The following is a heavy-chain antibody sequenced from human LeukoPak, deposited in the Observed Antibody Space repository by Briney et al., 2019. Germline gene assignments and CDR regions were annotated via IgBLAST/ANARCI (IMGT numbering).Heavy chain of an antibody. CDR2: ISSSSSFI. V-gene: IGHV3-21*01. Sequence: PGGSLRLSCAASGFTFSRYSMNWVRQAPGKGLEWVSSISSSSSFIYYTDSLKGRFTISRDDAKNSLYLQMNSLRAEDTAVYYCARESAAATLDYWGQGTLVTVSS. CDR1: GFTFSRYS. D-gene: IGHD6-13*01. CDR3: ARESAAATLDY. J-gene: IGHJ4*02.